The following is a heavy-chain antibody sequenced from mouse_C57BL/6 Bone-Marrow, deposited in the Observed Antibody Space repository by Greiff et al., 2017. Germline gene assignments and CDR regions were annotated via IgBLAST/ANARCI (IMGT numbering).Heavy chain of an antibody. Sequence: QVQLQQSGPELVKPGASVKISCKASGYSFTSYYIHWVKQRPGQGLEWIGWIYPGSGNTKYNEKFKGKATLTADTSSSTAYMQLSSLTSEDSAVYYCARGGDSSGYLYWGQGTTLTVSS. D-gene: IGHD3-2*02. CDR1: GYSFTSYY. V-gene: IGHV1-66*01. CDR3: ARGGDSSGYLY. CDR2: IYPGSGNT. J-gene: IGHJ2*01.